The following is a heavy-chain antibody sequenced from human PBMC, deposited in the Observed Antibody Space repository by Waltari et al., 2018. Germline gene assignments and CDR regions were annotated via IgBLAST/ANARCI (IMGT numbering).Heavy chain of an antibody. Sequence: QLQLQESGPGLVKPSETLSLTCTVSGGSISSSSYYWAWIRQPPGKGLEWIGSIYYSGSTYYNPSLKSRVTISVDTSKNQFSLKLSSVTAADTAVYYCARIIAAAGPYYFDYWGQGTLVTVSS. D-gene: IGHD6-13*01. CDR2: IYYSGST. CDR1: GGSISSSSYY. J-gene: IGHJ4*02. V-gene: IGHV4-39*01. CDR3: ARIIAAAGPYYFDY.